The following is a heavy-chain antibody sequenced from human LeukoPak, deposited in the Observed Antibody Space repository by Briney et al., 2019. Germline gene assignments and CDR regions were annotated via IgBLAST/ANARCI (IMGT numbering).Heavy chain of an antibody. CDR1: GGSISSGNYY. CDR3: ARRGIAAAGTSY. CDR2: IYSSGST. J-gene: IGHJ4*02. D-gene: IGHD6-25*01. Sequence: SETLSLTCSVSGGSISSGNYYWDWIRQPPGKGLEWIGSIYSSGSTHYNPSLKSRVTISVDTSKNQLSLKLTSVTAADTAAYYCARRGIAAAGTSYWGQGTLVTVSS. V-gene: IGHV4-39*01.